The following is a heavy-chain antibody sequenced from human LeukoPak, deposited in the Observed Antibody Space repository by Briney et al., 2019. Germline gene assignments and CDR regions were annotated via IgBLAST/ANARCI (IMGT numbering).Heavy chain of an antibody. CDR1: GYTFTGYY. D-gene: IGHD6-19*01. CDR2: INPNSGGT. J-gene: IGHJ4*02. Sequence: ASVKVSCKASGYTFTGYYMHWVRQAPGQGLEWMGWINPNSGGTNYAQKFQGRVTMTRDTSISTAYMELSRLRSDDTAVYYCVRFPYSSGWYFSLYFDYWGQGTLVTVSS. CDR3: VRFPYSSGWYFSLYFDY. V-gene: IGHV1-2*02.